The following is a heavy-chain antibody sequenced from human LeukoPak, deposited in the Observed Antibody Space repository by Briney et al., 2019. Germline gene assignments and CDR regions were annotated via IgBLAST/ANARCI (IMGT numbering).Heavy chain of an antibody. CDR3: VREDLGIEY. D-gene: IGHD3/OR15-3a*01. Sequence: GGSLRLSCAASGFTFSNAWMTWVRQAPGKGLEWVGRIKSNVNGGTTDYAAPVKGRFTISRDSSKNTLYLQMSSLRAEDTAVYYCVREDLGIEYWGQGTLVTVSP. V-gene: IGHV3-15*01. CDR2: IKSNVNGGTT. J-gene: IGHJ4*02. CDR1: GFTFSNAW.